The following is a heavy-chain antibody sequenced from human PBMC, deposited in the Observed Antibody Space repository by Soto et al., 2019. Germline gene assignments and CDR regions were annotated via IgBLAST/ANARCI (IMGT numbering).Heavy chain of an antibody. J-gene: IGHJ5*02. V-gene: IGHV3-23*01. D-gene: IGHD6-19*01. Sequence: EVQLLESGGGLVQPGGSLRLSCAASGFTFSSYAMSWVRQAPGKGLEWVSAISGSGGSTYYADSVKGRFTISRDNSKNTLYLQMNSLRAEDTAVYYCAKDRGSGWAVGWWFDPWGQGTLVTGSS. CDR1: GFTFSSYA. CDR3: AKDRGSGWAVGWWFDP. CDR2: ISGSGGST.